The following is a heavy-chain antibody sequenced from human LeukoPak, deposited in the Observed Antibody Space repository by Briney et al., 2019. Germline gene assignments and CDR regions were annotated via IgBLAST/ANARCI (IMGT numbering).Heavy chain of an antibody. Sequence: ASVKVSCKASGYSFSRYGISWVRQAPGQGLEWMGWISTYNGNTNYAQKFQGRVTMTTDTSTNTAYMELRSLRSDDTAVYYCARDLDYYDSSGTGWFDPWGQGTLVTVSS. CDR3: ARDLDYYDSSGTGWFDP. V-gene: IGHV1-18*01. CDR1: GYSFSRYG. J-gene: IGHJ5*02. CDR2: ISTYNGNT. D-gene: IGHD3-22*01.